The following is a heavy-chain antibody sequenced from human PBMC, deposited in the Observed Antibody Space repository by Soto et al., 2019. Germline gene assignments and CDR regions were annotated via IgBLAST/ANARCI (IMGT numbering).Heavy chain of an antibody. CDR3: ARHKKNAVALLDL. J-gene: IGHJ4*02. CDR1: GYSFPTYW. V-gene: IGHV5-10-1*03. CDR2: IDRSDAYT. D-gene: IGHD1-1*01. Sequence: EVQLVQSGGEVKKPGESLKISCKGSGYSFPTYWISWVRQMPGKGLEWMGRIDRSDAYTSYRPSFKGHVTISVDKSISTGYLQLSSLQASDTAMYSCARHKKNAVALLDLWGQGTRVSVSS.